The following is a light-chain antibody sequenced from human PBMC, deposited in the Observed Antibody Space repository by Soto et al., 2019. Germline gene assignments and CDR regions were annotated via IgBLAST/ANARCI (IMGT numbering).Light chain of an antibody. CDR2: GAS. Sequence: EIVLTQSPGTLSLSPGERATLSCRASQSVSSSYLAWYQQKPGQAPRLLIYGASSRATGIPDRFSGSGSGTDFTLTINRLEPEDFAVYYCQQYDSSLVLTFGGGTKVEIK. CDR1: QSVSSSY. CDR3: QQYDSSLVLT. V-gene: IGKV3-20*01. J-gene: IGKJ4*01.